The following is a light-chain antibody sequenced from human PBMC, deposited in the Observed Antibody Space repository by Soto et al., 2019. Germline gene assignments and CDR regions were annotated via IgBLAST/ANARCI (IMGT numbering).Light chain of an antibody. J-gene: IGKJ2*01. CDR2: GAF. CDR3: QQYGSSLPYT. CDR1: ETVRSSS. V-gene: IGKV3-20*01. Sequence: EIVLTQSPGTLSLSPGETATLSCRASETVRSSSLAWYQQKPGQAPRLLIYGAFHRATGISDRFSGSGSVTDFTLTISRLEPEDSAVYYCQQYGSSLPYTFGQGTKVEIK.